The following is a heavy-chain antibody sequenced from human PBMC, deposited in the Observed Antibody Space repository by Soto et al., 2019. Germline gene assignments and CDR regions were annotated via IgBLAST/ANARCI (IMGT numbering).Heavy chain of an antibody. V-gene: IGHV1-3*01. Sequence: QVQLVHSGAEPKKPGASVKVSCRAPGYTFISYALHWVRQAPGQGLEWMGWINAGNDHTKYSREFRARLTITMDTSGSTAYMESRSLKSADTAVFYCARDFAGGLNDALDFWGKWTMVTLSS. CDR1: GYTFISYA. CDR3: ARDFAGGLNDALDF. J-gene: IGHJ3*01. D-gene: IGHD5-12*01. CDR2: INAGNDHT.